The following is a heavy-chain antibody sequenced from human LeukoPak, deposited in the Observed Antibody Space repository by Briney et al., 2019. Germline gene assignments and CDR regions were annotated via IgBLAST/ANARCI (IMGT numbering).Heavy chain of an antibody. CDR2: ISSSSSYI. J-gene: IGHJ5*02. CDR1: GFTFGCYS. D-gene: IGHD6-6*01. CDR3: ARVPLGAARPWWFDP. Sequence: PGGSLRLSCAASGFTFGCYSMNWVRQAPGKGLEWVSSISSSSSYIYYADSVKGRFTISRDNAKNSLYLQMNSLRAEDTAVYYCARVPLGAARPWWFDPWGQGTLVTVSS. V-gene: IGHV3-21*01.